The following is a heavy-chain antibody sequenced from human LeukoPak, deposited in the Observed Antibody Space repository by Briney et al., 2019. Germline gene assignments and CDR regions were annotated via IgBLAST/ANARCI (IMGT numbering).Heavy chain of an antibody. V-gene: IGHV4-38-2*02. D-gene: IGHD1-26*01. CDR1: GYSISSGYY. CDR3: ARTKYSGTSDDAFDI. Sequence: SETLSLTCTVSGYSISSGYYWGWIRQPPGKGLEWIGNIYYSGNTYYKPPLKSRVTISIDRSRNQFSLKLSSVTAADTAVYYCARTKYSGTSDDAFDIWGQGTMVTVSS. CDR2: IYYSGNT. J-gene: IGHJ3*02.